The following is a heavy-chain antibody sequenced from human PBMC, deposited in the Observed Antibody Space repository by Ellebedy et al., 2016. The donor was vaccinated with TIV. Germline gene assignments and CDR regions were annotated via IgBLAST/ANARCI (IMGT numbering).Heavy chain of an antibody. V-gene: IGHV3-7*03. Sequence: GGSLRLXXAVSGVTFSSYWMSWVCQAPGKGLEWVANIKQDGSEKYYVDSVKGRFTISRDNAKNSLYLQMNSLRAEDTAVYYCARVFDYDFWSGYYLHFDYWGQGTLVTVSS. J-gene: IGHJ4*02. CDR3: ARVFDYDFWSGYYLHFDY. D-gene: IGHD3-3*01. CDR2: IKQDGSEK. CDR1: GVTFSSYW.